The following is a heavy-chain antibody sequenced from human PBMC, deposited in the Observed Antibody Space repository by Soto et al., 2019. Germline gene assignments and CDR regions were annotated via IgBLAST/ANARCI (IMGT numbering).Heavy chain of an antibody. CDR3: AKAYTWDYGLPLI. V-gene: IGHV3-21*04. CDR2: ITSRSDYT. Sequence: GSLRLSCAASGFTFSSYSMNWVSQAPGKGLEWVSSITSRSDYTYYADSMKGRFTISRDNAKNSLYLQMNSLRAEDTAVYYCAKAYTWDYGLPLIWGQGTMVTVTS. J-gene: IGHJ3*02. CDR1: GFTFSSYS. D-gene: IGHD4-17*01.